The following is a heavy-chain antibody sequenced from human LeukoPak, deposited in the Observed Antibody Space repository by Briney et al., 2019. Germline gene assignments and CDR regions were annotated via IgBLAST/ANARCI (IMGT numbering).Heavy chain of an antibody. V-gene: IGHV3-53*01. CDR3: ARDTGSYYFDY. D-gene: IGHD1-26*01. Sequence: GGSLRLSCAASGFTVSSNYMSWVRQAPGKGLEWVSVIYSGGSTYYADSVKGRFTISRDNSKNTLYLQMNSLRAEDTAVYYCARDTGSYYFDYWGQGTLLTVSS. CDR1: GFTVSSNY. J-gene: IGHJ4*02. CDR2: IYSGGST.